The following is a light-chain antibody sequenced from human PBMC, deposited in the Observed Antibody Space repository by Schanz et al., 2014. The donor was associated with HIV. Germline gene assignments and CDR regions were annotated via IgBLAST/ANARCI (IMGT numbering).Light chain of an antibody. J-gene: IGLJ2*01. CDR3: ISYTSDTVV. Sequence: QSALTQPASVSGSPGQSITISCTGTSSDVGGYNYVSWYQQHPGKAPKLMIYDVSNRPSGVSNRFSGSKSGNTASLTISGLQAEGEADYCCISYTSDTVVFGGGTKLPVL. V-gene: IGLV2-14*03. CDR2: DVS. CDR1: SSDVGGYNY.